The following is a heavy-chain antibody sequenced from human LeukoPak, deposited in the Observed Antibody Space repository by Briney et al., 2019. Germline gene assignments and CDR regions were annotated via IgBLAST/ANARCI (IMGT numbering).Heavy chain of an antibody. CDR1: GFTFDDYA. CDR3: AKDIYPDPLYGGNSGLWD. Sequence: GGSLRLSCAASGFTFDDYAMHWVRQAPGKGLEWVSLISWDGGSTYYADSVKGRFTISRDNSKNSLYLQMNSLRAEDTALYYCAKDIYPDPLYGGNSGLWDWGQGTLVTVSS. J-gene: IGHJ4*02. CDR2: ISWDGGST. V-gene: IGHV3-43D*03. D-gene: IGHD4-23*01.